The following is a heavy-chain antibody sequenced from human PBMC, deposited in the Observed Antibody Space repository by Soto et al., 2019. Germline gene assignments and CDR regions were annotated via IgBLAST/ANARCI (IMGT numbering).Heavy chain of an antibody. CDR1: GFTFSSYW. D-gene: IGHD4-17*01. J-gene: IGHJ4*02. CDR2: IKQDGSEK. V-gene: IGHV3-7*05. CDR3: ARESTEDYGDYWYDY. Sequence: ESGGGLVQPGGSLRLSCAASGFTFSSYWMSWVRQAPGKGLEWVANIKQDGSEKYYVDSVKGRFTISRDNAKNSLYLQMNSLRAEDTAVYYCARESTEDYGDYWYDYWGQGTLVTVSS.